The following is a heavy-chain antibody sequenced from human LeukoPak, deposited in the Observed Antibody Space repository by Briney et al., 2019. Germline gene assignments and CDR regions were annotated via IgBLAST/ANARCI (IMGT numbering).Heavy chain of an antibody. CDR3: ARDEGAYYGSGSYYTSYY. Sequence: GASVKVSCKASGYTFTGYYMHWVRQAPGQGLEWMGWVNPNSGGTNYAQKFQGWVTMTRDTSISTAYMELSRLRSDDTAVYYCARDEGAYYGSGSYYTSYYWGQGTLVTVSS. V-gene: IGHV1-2*04. CDR1: GYTFTGYY. J-gene: IGHJ4*02. CDR2: VNPNSGGT. D-gene: IGHD3-10*01.